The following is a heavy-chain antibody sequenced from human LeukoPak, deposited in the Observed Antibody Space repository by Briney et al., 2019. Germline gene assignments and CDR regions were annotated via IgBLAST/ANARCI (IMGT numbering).Heavy chain of an antibody. D-gene: IGHD3-10*01. Sequence: ASVKASCKTSGYTFSSYDISWVRQATGHGLEWMGCIAPYNGNTKYTQNLQGRVTLTTDISTSTAYMELRSLRSDDTAVYYCARTVIAAIRGVTPPGCWGQGTLVTVSS. CDR2: IAPYNGNT. CDR3: ARTVIAAIRGVTPPGC. J-gene: IGHJ4*02. CDR1: GYTFSSYD. V-gene: IGHV1-18*01.